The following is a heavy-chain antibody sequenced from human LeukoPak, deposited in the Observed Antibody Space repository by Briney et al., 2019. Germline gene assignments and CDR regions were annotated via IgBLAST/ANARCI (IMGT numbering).Heavy chain of an antibody. CDR1: GYTLTELS. CDR2: FDPEDGET. Sequence: GASVKVSCKVSGYTLTELSMHWVRQAPGKGLEWMGGFDPEDGETIYAQKFQGRVTMTEDTSTDTAYMELSSLRSEDTAVYYCATGILHCSGGSCYSEMGYWGQGTLVTVSS. D-gene: IGHD2-15*01. V-gene: IGHV1-24*01. CDR3: ATGILHCSGGSCYSEMGY. J-gene: IGHJ4*02.